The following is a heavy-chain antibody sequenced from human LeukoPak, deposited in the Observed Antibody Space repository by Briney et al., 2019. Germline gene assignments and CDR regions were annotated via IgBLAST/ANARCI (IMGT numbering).Heavy chain of an antibody. V-gene: IGHV4-59*01. Sequence: SETLSLTCTVSGGSISSSYWSWLRQPPGKGLEWIGYIYYSGSTNYNPSLKSRVTISVDTSKNQFSLKLSPVTAADTAVYYCARDRRASSSGWFHDAFDIWGQGTMVTVSS. CDR2: IYYSGST. CDR1: GGSISSSY. CDR3: ARDRRASSSGWFHDAFDI. J-gene: IGHJ3*02. D-gene: IGHD6-19*01.